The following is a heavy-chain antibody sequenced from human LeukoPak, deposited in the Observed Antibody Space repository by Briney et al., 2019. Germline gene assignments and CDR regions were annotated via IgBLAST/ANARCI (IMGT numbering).Heavy chain of an antibody. CDR3: ARQITFGGVNHFDY. J-gene: IGHJ4*02. Sequence: PSETLSLTCAVSGGSISSGGYSWSWIRQPPGKGLEWIGYIYHSGSTYYNPSLKSRVTISVGRSKNQFSLKLSSVTAADTAVYYCARQITFGGVNHFDYWGQGTLVTVSS. CDR1: GGSISSGGYS. V-gene: IGHV4-30-2*02. CDR2: IYHSGST. D-gene: IGHD3-16*01.